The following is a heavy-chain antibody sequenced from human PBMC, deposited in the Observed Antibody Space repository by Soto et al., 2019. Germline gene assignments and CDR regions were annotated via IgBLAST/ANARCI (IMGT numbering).Heavy chain of an antibody. Sequence: PSETLSLTCTVSGGSISTYYWSWIRQPPGKGLEWIGYIYYSGSTSYNPSLKSRVTISVDTSKNQFSLKLSSVTAADTAVYYCARVSGTTGGMDVWGQGTTVTVSS. D-gene: IGHD1-1*01. CDR2: IYYSGST. V-gene: IGHV4-59*01. J-gene: IGHJ6*02. CDR3: ARVSGTTGGMDV. CDR1: GGSISTYY.